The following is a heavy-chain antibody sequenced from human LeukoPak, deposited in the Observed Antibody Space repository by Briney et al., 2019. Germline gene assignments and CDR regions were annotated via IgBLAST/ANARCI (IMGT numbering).Heavy chain of an antibody. CDR2: IYYSGST. CDR1: GGSISSSSYY. D-gene: IGHD6-19*01. CDR3: ARGIAVAGKIDY. J-gene: IGHJ4*02. Sequence: PSETLSLTCTVSGGSISSSSYYWGWIRQPPGKGLEWIGSIYYSGSTYYNPSLKSRVTISVDTSKNQFSLKLSSVTAADTAVYYCARGIAVAGKIDYWGQGTLVTVSS. V-gene: IGHV4-39*07.